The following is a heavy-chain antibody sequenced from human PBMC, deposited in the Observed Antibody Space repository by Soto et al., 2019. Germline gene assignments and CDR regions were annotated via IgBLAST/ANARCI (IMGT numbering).Heavy chain of an antibody. V-gene: IGHV3-66*02. Sequence: PGVSLRLACAAWGLSLSSNYMSWVRQAPGKGLEWVSVIYSGGSTYYADSVKGRFTTSRDNSKNTMYLQMNSLRVEDTAVYYCARDDEGGSDCDLGYWGQGALVTVSS. J-gene: IGHJ4*02. D-gene: IGHD1-26*01. CDR1: GLSLSSNY. CDR3: ARDDEGGSDCDLGY. CDR2: IYSGGST.